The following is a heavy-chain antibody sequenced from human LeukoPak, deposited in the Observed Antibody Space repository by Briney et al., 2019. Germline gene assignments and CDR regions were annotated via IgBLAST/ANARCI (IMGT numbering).Heavy chain of an antibody. V-gene: IGHV1-18*01. Sequence: ASVKVSCKASGGTFSSYAISWVRQAPGQGLEWMGWISTRSGNTKYPQKFQGRVTMTADTSTSTAYMELRSLGSADTAVYYCARDVNWDLDYWGQGTLVTVSS. J-gene: IGHJ4*02. CDR2: ISTRSGNT. D-gene: IGHD7-27*01. CDR1: GGTFSSYA. CDR3: ARDVNWDLDY.